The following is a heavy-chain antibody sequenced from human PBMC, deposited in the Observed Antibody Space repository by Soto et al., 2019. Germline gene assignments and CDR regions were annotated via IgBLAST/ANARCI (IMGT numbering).Heavy chain of an antibody. CDR3: GRDAHCSTTSCYCNWIDP. D-gene: IGHD2-2*01. J-gene: IGHJ5*02. CDR1: GFTFSTYW. Sequence: EVQLVESGGGLVQPGGSLRLSCAASGFTFSTYWMHWIRQVPGKGLECVSRINSDASHTYYADSVKGRLTISRDNAKNTLYLEMKGLRAEDKAVYYCGRDAHCSTTSCYCNWIDPWGQGTLVTVSS. CDR2: INSDASHT. V-gene: IGHV3-74*01.